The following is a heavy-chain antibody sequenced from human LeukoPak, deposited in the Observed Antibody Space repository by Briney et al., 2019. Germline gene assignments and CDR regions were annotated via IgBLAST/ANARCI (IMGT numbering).Heavy chain of an antibody. CDR1: GFTLSSLA. CDR2: SGTRSGTK. CDR3: LLQMTYGELSDPDF. J-gene: IGHJ4*02. Sequence: GGSLRLSCAASGFTLSSLAMHWVRQAPGKGLEWVSSSGTRSGTKYYADSVMGRFTIPRDSAMNSVSLQINSLRAEDTAVYYCLLQMTYGELSDPDFRGQGTLVTVSS. V-gene: IGHV3-21*01. D-gene: IGHD3-16*02.